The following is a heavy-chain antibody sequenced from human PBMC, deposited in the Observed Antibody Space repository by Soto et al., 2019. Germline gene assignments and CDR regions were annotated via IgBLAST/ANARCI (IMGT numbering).Heavy chain of an antibody. Sequence: GGSLRLSCAAPGLTLSRSVMSWVRQAPGKGLEWVSTISVGGSIIWYADSVGGRFTTSRDHSKNTLYLQMNGLRVEDTAVYYCAKGAMTTNGFDIWGQGEMVTVSS. J-gene: IGHJ3*02. D-gene: IGHD4-17*01. CDR1: GLTLSRSV. V-gene: IGHV3-23*01. CDR2: ISVGGSII. CDR3: AKGAMTTNGFDI.